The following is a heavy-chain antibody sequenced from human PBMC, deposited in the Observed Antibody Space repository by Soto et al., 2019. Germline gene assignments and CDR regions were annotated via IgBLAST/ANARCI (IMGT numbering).Heavy chain of an antibody. Sequence: GGSMRLSCAASGFTFSSYSMNWVHQAPGEVLEGVTSISSSSSYIYYVDSVKGRFTITRDNAKNSLYLQMNSLRAEDMAVYYCARGSSSFYVDYWGQGTLVTVSS. J-gene: IGHJ4*02. CDR1: GFTFSSYS. D-gene: IGHD6-6*01. V-gene: IGHV3-21*01. CDR3: ARGSSSFYVDY. CDR2: ISSSSSYI.